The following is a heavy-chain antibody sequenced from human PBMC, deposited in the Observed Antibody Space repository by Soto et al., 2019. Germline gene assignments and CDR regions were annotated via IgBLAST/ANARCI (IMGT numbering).Heavy chain of an antibody. D-gene: IGHD4-17*01. CDR1: GGTFNIYT. Sequence: QVHLVQSGAEVKKPGSSVKVSCKASGGTFNIYTITWVRQAPGQGLEWMGRIIPILGTANYAHKFQGRVTITADKSTTTAYIVLSSLTPEDTAVYYCAWTVTTDDAFDIWGQGTMVTVSS. CDR2: IIPILGTA. V-gene: IGHV1-69*08. CDR3: AWTVTTDDAFDI. J-gene: IGHJ3*02.